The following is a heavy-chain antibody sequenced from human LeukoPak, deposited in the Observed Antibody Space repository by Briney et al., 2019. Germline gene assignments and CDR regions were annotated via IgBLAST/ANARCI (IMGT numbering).Heavy chain of an antibody. D-gene: IGHD6-13*01. Sequence: GRSLRLSCAASGFIFSSYVLHWVRQAPGKGLEWVAVISHDGSTKYYVDSVKGRFTISRDNSKNTLYLQMNSLRAEDTAVYYCAKEYSSSSVGWFDPWGQGTLVTVSS. CDR3: AKEYSSSSVGWFDP. V-gene: IGHV3-30*18. CDR1: GFIFSSYV. CDR2: ISHDGSTK. J-gene: IGHJ5*02.